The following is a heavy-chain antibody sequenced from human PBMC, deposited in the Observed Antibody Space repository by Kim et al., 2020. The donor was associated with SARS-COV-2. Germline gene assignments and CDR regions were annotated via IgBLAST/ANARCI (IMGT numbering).Heavy chain of an antibody. CDR2: IRGSGGGGAT. Sequence: GGSLRLSCAASGFSFSSYGMSWVRQAPGKGLEWVSGIRGSGGGGATHYADSVKGRFTISRDNSKNTLYLQMDSLRAEDTAIYYCAEGVIGANDYWGQGTLVTVSS. J-gene: IGHJ4*02. D-gene: IGHD3-3*01. CDR3: AEGVIGANDY. V-gene: IGHV3-23*01. CDR1: GFSFSSYG.